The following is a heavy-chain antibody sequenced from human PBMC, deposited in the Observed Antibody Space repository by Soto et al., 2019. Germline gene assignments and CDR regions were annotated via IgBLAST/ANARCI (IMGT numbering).Heavy chain of an antibody. CDR1: GASVSHGY. D-gene: IGHD1-26*01. V-gene: IGHV4-59*02. CDR3: ARSYYDSPGSAVDP. J-gene: IGHJ5*02. CDR2: MYFGGSF. Sequence: QMQLQASGPGLVKPSETLSLTCNVSGASVSHGYWSWIRQPPGKGLEWIGFMYFGGSFNYNPSLTSRATISVETSKHQFSMKLTSVTASDTAVYSCARSYYDSPGSAVDPWGQGTLVTVSS.